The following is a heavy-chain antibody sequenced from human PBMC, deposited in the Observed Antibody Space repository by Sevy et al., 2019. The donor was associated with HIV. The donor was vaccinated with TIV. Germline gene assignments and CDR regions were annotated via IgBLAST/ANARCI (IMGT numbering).Heavy chain of an antibody. CDR3: ARGPSGAAAGRFDS. J-gene: IGHJ4*02. V-gene: IGHV3-7*01. CDR1: GFTFSSYW. CDR2: INQGGNQK. Sequence: GGYLRLSCAASGFTFSSYWINWVRRAPGEGLEWVANINQGGNQKHYMDSVKGRFTISRDNAENAVYLQMNSLRVEDTAVYYCARGPSGAAAGRFDSWGQGTLVTVSS. D-gene: IGHD6-13*01.